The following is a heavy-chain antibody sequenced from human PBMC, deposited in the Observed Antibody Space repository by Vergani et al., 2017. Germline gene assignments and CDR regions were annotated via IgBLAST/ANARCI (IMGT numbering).Heavy chain of an antibody. D-gene: IGHD2-2*01. CDR3: ARDRVVVVPAAMFRMLSPDAFDI. CDR1: GYTFTSYG. V-gene: IGHV1-18*01. J-gene: IGHJ3*02. Sequence: QVQLVQSGAEVKKPGASVKVSCTASGYTFTSYGISWVRQAPGQGLEWMGWISAYNGNTNYAQKLQGRVTMTTDTSTSTAYMELRSLRSDDTAVYYCARDRVVVVPAAMFRMLSPDAFDIWGQGTMVTVSS. CDR2: ISAYNGNT.